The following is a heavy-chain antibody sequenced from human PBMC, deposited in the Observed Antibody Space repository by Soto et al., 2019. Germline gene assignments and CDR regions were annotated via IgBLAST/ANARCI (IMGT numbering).Heavy chain of an antibody. CDR3: ARDLKPYYGGNSGGDFDL. CDR1: GGTFSSYA. Sequence: SVKVSCKASGGTFSSYAISWVRQAPGQGLEWMGGIIPIFGTANYAQKFQGRVTITADKSTSTAYMELSSLRSEDTAVYYCARDLKPYYGGNSGGDFDLWGRGTLVTVSS. V-gene: IGHV1-69*06. D-gene: IGHD4-17*01. J-gene: IGHJ2*01. CDR2: IIPIFGTA.